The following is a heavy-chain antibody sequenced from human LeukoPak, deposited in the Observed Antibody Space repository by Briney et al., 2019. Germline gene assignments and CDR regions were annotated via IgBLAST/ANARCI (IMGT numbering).Heavy chain of an antibody. J-gene: IGHJ4*02. CDR3: AKVLFRDNSGPKTAGVDY. CDR1: GFTFSSYA. Sequence: GGSLRLSCAASGFTFSSYAMNWVRQAPGKGLEWVSSISGRADSTYYTASVKGRFIISRDNSKNTLYLQMNSLRAEDTPLYYCAKVLFRDNSGPKTAGVDYWGQGTLVTGSS. CDR2: ISGRADST. D-gene: IGHD3-22*01. V-gene: IGHV3-23*01.